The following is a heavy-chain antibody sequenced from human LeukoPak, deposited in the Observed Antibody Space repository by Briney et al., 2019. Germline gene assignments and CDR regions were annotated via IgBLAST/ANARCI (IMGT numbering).Heavy chain of an antibody. CDR2: ISSSGSTI. D-gene: IGHD6-13*01. CDR1: GFTFSDYY. Sequence: PGGSLRLSCAASGFTFSDYYMSWIRQAPGKGLEWVSYISSSGSTIYYADSVKGRFTISRDNSKNTLYLQMNSLRAEDTAVYYCARSLLYSSSWAYYFDYWGQGTLVTVSS. CDR3: ARSLLYSSSWAYYFDY. J-gene: IGHJ4*02. V-gene: IGHV3-11*01.